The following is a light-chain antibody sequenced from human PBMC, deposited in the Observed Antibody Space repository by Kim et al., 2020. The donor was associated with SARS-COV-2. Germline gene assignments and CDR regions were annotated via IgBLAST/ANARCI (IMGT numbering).Light chain of an antibody. V-gene: IGLV3-1*01. Sequence: SYELTQPPSLSVSPGQTASITCSGDKLGEKYVCWYQQKPGQSPVMLIYQDNKRPSGIPERFSGSNSGNTATLTISGTQAMDEADFFCQAWDNNIVVFGGGTKLTVL. CDR1: KLGEKY. J-gene: IGLJ2*01. CDR3: QAWDNNIVV. CDR2: QDN.